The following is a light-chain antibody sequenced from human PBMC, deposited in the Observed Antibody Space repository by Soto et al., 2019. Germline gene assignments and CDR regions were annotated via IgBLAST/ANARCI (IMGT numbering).Light chain of an antibody. CDR2: KAS. V-gene: IGKV1-5*03. J-gene: IGKJ1*01. CDR1: QSISSW. Sequence: DIQMTQSPSTLSASVGDRVTITCRASQSISSWLAWYQQKPGKAPKLLIYKASTLESGVPSRFSGSGSGTEFTLTISSLQPDDFATFYCQQYYSYPWTFGQGTQVEIK. CDR3: QQYYSYPWT.